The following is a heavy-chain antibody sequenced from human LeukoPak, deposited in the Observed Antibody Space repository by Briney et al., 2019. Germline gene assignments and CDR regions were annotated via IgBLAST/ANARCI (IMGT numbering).Heavy chain of an antibody. CDR1: GYTFTTYD. CDR2: MNPNSGNT. Sequence: ASVKVSCKASGYTFTTYDINWVRRATGQGREWMGWMNPNSGNTGYAQKFQGRVTMTRNTSMSTAYMELNSLRSEDTAVYYCARANYYGSGKKDLDYWGQGTLVTVSS. J-gene: IGHJ4*02. CDR3: ARANYYGSGKKDLDY. D-gene: IGHD3-10*01. V-gene: IGHV1-8*01.